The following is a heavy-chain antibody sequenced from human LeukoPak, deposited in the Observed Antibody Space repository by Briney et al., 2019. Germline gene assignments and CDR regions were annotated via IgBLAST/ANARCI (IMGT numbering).Heavy chain of an antibody. J-gene: IGHJ4*02. CDR1: GFTFSSYG. V-gene: IGHV3-30*18. D-gene: IGHD6-13*01. CDR2: ISYDGSNK. Sequence: GGSLRLSCAASGFTFSSYGMPWVRQAPGKGLERVAVISYDGSNKYYADSVKGRFTISRDNSKNTLYLQMNSLRAEDTAVYYCAKTSNTYSSSWYDYWGKGTLVTVSS. CDR3: AKTSNTYSSSWYDY.